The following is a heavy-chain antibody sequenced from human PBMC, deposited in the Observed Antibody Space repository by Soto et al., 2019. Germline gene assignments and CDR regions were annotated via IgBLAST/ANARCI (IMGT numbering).Heavy chain of an antibody. CDR3: ARERRDCSGGSCYFWFDP. CDR2: ISAYNGNK. Sequence: QVQLVQSGAEVKKPGASVRVSCKASGYTFTSYGISWVRQAPGQGLEWMGWISAYNGNKNYAQKLQGRVTMTTDTSTSTAYMELRSLRSDDTAVYYCARERRDCSGGSCYFWFDPWCQGTLVTVSS. D-gene: IGHD2-15*01. V-gene: IGHV1-18*01. CDR1: GYTFTSYG. J-gene: IGHJ5*02.